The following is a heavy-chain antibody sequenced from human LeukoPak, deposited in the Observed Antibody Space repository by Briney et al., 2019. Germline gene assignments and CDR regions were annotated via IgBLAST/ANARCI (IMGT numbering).Heavy chain of an antibody. J-gene: IGHJ4*02. Sequence: GRSLRLSCAASGFTFSSYGMHWVRQAPGKGLEWVAVISYDGSNKYYADSVKGRFTISRDNSKNTLYLQMNSLRAEDTAVYYCAKIAARVDYWGQGTLVTVSS. CDR2: ISYDGSNK. V-gene: IGHV3-30*18. CDR1: GFTFSSYG. CDR3: AKIAARVDY. D-gene: IGHD6-13*01.